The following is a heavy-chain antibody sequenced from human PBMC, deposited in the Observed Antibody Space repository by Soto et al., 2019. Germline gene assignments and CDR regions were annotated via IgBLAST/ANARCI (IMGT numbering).Heavy chain of an antibody. J-gene: IGHJ3*02. D-gene: IGHD3-22*01. V-gene: IGHV3-13*05. Sequence: EVQLVESGGGLVQPGGSLRLSCAASGFTFSSYDMHWVRQATGKGLEWVSAIGTAGDPYYPGSVKGRFTISRENAKNSLYLQMNSLRAGHTAVYYCARKGFITMIVVVIPHDAFDIWGQGTTDTVSS. CDR2: IGTAGDP. CDR1: GFTFSSYD. CDR3: ARKGFITMIVVVIPHDAFDI.